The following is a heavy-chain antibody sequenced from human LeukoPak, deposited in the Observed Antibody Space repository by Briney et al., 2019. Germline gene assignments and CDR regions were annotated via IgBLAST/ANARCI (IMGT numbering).Heavy chain of an antibody. D-gene: IGHD2-15*01. V-gene: IGHV1-69*04. CDR1: GCTFSRYA. Sequence: SVTVPYKPSGCTFSRYAIIWVRQAPGQGLEWMGRVIPIFGIANYAQKSQGRVTSTADKSTSTAYMELSSLRSGDTAVYYCARDRGVVVVAAGYYFDYWGQGTLVTVSS. CDR2: VIPIFGIA. CDR3: ARDRGVVVVAAGYYFDY. J-gene: IGHJ4*02.